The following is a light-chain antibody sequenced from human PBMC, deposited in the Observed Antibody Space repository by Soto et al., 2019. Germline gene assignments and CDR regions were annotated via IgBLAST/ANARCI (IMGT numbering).Light chain of an antibody. Sequence: DIQMTQSPSTLSASVGDRVTITCRASQSIRSWLAWYQQKSGRAPKLLIYKASSLQGGVPSRLSGSGSGTEFTLTISSLQPDDFATYHCQQYSAYPYTFGQGTKLEIK. CDR3: QQYSAYPYT. J-gene: IGKJ2*01. V-gene: IGKV1-5*03. CDR2: KAS. CDR1: QSIRSW.